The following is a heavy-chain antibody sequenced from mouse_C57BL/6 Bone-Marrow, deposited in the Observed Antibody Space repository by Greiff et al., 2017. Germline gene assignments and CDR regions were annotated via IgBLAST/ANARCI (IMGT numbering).Heavy chain of an antibody. CDR2: IDPETGGT. CDR1: GYTFTDYE. D-gene: IGHD1-1*01. J-gene: IGHJ2*01. CDR3: TRPVGFDY. Sequence: VKLMESGAELVRPGASVTLSCKASGYTFTDYEMHWVKQTPVHGLEWIGAIDPETGGTAYNQKFKGKAILTADKSSSTAYMELRSLTSEDSAVYYCTRPVGFDYWGQGTTLTVSS. V-gene: IGHV1-15*01.